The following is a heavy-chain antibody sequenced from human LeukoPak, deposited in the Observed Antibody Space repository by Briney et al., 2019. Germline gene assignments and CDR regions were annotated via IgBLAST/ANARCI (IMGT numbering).Heavy chain of an antibody. CDR1: GVSIRSAGYS. CDR2: IYYSGSP. V-gene: IGHV4-31*11. Sequence: SETLSLTCGVSGVSIRSAGYSFYWIRQYPGKGLEWIGHIYYSGSPSYNPSLKSRVTISMDPSKNHFSLNLTSVTAADTAVYYCARDGATGVFETWGQGTPVAVSS. D-gene: IGHD3-3*01. J-gene: IGHJ5*02. CDR3: ARDGATGVFET.